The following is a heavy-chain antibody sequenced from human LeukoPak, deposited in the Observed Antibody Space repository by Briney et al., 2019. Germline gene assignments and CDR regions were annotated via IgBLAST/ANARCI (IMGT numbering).Heavy chain of an antibody. CDR3: AKDPGGSYSR. J-gene: IGHJ4*02. V-gene: IGHV3-23*01. Sequence: ETLSLTCAVYGGSFSGYYWSWVRQAPGKGLEWVSAISGSGGSTYYADSVKGRFTISRDNSKNTLYLQMNSLRAEDTAVYYCAKDPGGSYSRWGQGTLVTVSS. CDR1: GGSFSGYY. CDR2: ISGSGGST. D-gene: IGHD1-26*01.